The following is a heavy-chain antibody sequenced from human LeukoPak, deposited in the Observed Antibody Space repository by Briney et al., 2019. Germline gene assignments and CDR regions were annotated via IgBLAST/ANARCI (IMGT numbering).Heavy chain of an antibody. CDR1: GFTFSSYG. CDR3: AKDHRSGCLGY. D-gene: IGHD6-19*01. Sequence: PGGSLRLSCAASGFTFSSYGMHWVRQAPGKGLEWVAVISYDGSNKYYADSVKGRFTISRDNSKYTLYLQMNSLRAEDTAVYYCAKDHRSGCLGYWGQGTLVTVSS. J-gene: IGHJ4*02. V-gene: IGHV3-30*18. CDR2: ISYDGSNK.